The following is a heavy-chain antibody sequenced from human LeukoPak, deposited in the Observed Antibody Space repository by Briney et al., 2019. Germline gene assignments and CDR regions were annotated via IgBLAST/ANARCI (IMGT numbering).Heavy chain of an antibody. V-gene: IGHV4-59*01. CDR1: GGSISSYY. J-gene: IGHJ4*02. CDR2: IYYSGST. D-gene: IGHD6-19*01. Sequence: PSETLSLTCTVSGGSISSYYWSWIRQPPGKGLEWIGYIYYSGSTNYNPSLKSRVTISVDTSKNQFSLKLSSVTAADTAVYYCARVDPLGVAVADPIFDYWGQGTLVTVSS. CDR3: ARVDPLGVAVADPIFDY.